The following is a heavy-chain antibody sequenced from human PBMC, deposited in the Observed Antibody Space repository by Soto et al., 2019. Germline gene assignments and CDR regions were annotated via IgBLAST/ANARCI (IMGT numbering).Heavy chain of an antibody. CDR1: GFTFSGYG. J-gene: IGHJ4*02. CDR2: IWYDGSTK. Sequence: QVQLVESGGGVVQPGRSLRLSCAASGFTFSGYGMHWVRQAPGKGLEWVAVIWYDGSTKYYADSVKGRFTISRDNSKNTVYLQMNSLRDEDTAVYYCGRGGSGWYFWGQGTLVTASS. V-gene: IGHV3-33*01. D-gene: IGHD6-19*01. CDR3: GRGGSGWYF.